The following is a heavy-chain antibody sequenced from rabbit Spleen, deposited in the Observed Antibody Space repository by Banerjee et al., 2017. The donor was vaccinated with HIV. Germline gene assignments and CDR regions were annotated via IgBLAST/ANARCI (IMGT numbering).Heavy chain of an antibody. D-gene: IGHD3-3*01. J-gene: IGHJ4*01. V-gene: IGHV1S45*01. CDR3: AREGWIDFNYPLGSFVL. CDR1: GFSFNSGYD. CDR2: AYAGSSGST. Sequence: QEQLVESGGGLVQPEGSLTLTCTASGFSFNSGYDMGWVRQAPGKGLEWVACAYAGSSGSTYSATWAKGRFTISKSSSTTVTLQMTGLTAADTATYFCAREGWIDFNYPLGSFVLWGPGTLVTVS.